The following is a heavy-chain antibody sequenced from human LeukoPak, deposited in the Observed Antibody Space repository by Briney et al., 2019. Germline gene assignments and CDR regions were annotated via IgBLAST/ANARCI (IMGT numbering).Heavy chain of an antibody. D-gene: IGHD6-25*01. J-gene: IGHJ6*02. V-gene: IGHV3-7*04. CDR3: ARESSGDGMDV. Sequence: PGGSLRLSCAASGFTFSSDWMSWVRQAPGKGLEWVANIKQDGSEKYYVDSVKGRFTISRDNAKNSLCLQMNSLRAEDTAVYFCARESSGDGMDVWGQGTTVTVSS. CDR2: IKQDGSEK. CDR1: GFTFSSDW.